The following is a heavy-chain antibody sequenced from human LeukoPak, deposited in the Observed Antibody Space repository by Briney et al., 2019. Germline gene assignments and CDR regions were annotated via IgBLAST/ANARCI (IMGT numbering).Heavy chain of an antibody. Sequence: SGGSLRLSCAASGFTFRSYWMTWVRQYPGKGLEWVANIKQDGSETYYADSVKGRFTISRDNAKRSLYLQMNSLRAEATAVYYCASDGELVSPADAFDIWGQGTMVTVSS. CDR3: ASDGELVSPADAFDI. V-gene: IGHV3-7*01. CDR2: IKQDGSET. D-gene: IGHD1-7*01. J-gene: IGHJ3*02. CDR1: GFTFRSYW.